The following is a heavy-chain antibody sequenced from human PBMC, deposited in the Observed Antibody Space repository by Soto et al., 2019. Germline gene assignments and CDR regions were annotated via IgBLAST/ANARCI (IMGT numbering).Heavy chain of an antibody. Sequence: EVQLLESGGNLVQPGGSLRLSSAASGFTFTRYAMSWVRQAPGKGLEWVSATSGSGGNTYYADSVKGRFTISRDNYKNTLYLRMNRLRAEDTAVYYCARLNSGDYQYYFDYWGQGTLVTVSS. CDR1: GFTFTRYA. J-gene: IGHJ4*02. D-gene: IGHD1-26*01. CDR3: ARLNSGDYQYYFDY. CDR2: TSGSGGNT. V-gene: IGHV3-23*01.